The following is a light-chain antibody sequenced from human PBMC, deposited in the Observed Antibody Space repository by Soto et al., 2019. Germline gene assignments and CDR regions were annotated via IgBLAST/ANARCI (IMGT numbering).Light chain of an antibody. Sequence: DIVVTQSPLSLSVTPGEPASISCRSSQSLLHRSGYYFLDWYLQKPGQSPQVLIYLGSTRASGVPDRLSGSGSGTDFTLEISRVEAEDVGVYYCMQSLQTRTFGQGTKVEIK. CDR3: MQSLQTRT. V-gene: IGKV2-28*01. CDR1: QSLLHRSGYYF. J-gene: IGKJ1*01. CDR2: LGS.